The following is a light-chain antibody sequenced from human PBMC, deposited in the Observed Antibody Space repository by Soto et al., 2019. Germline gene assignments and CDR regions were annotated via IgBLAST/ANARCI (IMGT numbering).Light chain of an antibody. J-gene: IGLJ1*01. V-gene: IGLV2-14*01. CDR3: SSHTSYSTRV. CDR1: SSDVGGYNY. Sequence: QSVLTQPASVSGSPGQSIAISCTGTSSDVGGYNYVSWYQQHPGKAPKLMIHEVSNRPSGISDRFSGSKSGNTASLTISGLQADDEADYYCSSHTSYSTRVFGTGTKSPS. CDR2: EVS.